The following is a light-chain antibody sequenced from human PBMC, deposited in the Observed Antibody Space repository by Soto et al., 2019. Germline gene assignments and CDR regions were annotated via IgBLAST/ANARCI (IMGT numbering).Light chain of an antibody. CDR3: QQRYSTPLT. V-gene: IGKV1-39*01. J-gene: IGKJ5*01. Sequence: DIQMTQSPSSLSASVGDRVTITCRASQSISSYLNWYQQKPGKAPKLLIYAASSLQSGVPSRFRGRGSGTDFTLTIISLQPEDFATYYCQQRYSTPLTFGQGTRLEIK. CDR1: QSISSY. CDR2: AAS.